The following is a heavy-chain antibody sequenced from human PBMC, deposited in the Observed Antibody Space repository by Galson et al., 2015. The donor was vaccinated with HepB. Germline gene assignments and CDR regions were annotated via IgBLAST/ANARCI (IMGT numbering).Heavy chain of an antibody. CDR2: TRNKANSYTT. V-gene: IGHV3-72*01. CDR1: GFTFSDHY. CDR3: ARGSLDTAMVSHYYYYGMDV. D-gene: IGHD5-18*01. Sequence: SLRLSCAASGFTFSDHYMDWVRQAPGKGLEWVGRTRNKANSYTTEYAASVKGRFTISRDDSKNSLYLQMNSLKTEDTAVYYCARGSLDTAMVSHYYYYGMDVWGQGTTVTVSS. J-gene: IGHJ6*02.